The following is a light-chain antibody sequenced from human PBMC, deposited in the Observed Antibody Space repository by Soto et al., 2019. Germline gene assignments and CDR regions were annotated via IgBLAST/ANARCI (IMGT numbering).Light chain of an antibody. J-gene: IGLJ2*01. V-gene: IGLV2-11*01. CDR3: CSYAGSYSVV. Sequence: QSVLTQPRSVSGSPGQSVTISCTGTSSDVGGYNFVSWYQHHPGKAPKLMIYDGSKRPSGVPDRFSGSKSGNTASLTISGLQSEDEADYHCCSYAGSYSVVFGGGTKVTVL. CDR2: DGS. CDR1: SSDVGGYNF.